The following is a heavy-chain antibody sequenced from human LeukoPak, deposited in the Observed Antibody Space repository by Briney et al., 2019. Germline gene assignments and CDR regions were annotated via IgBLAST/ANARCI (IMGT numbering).Heavy chain of an antibody. Sequence: GGSLRLSSAASGFTFSSYAMSWVRQAPGKGLEWVSAISGSGGSTYYADSVKGRFTISRDNSKNTLYLQMNSLRAEDTAVYYCATDCSSTSCFDYWGQGTLVTVSS. CDR1: GFTFSSYA. CDR3: ATDCSSTSCFDY. CDR2: ISGSGGST. J-gene: IGHJ4*02. V-gene: IGHV3-23*01. D-gene: IGHD2-2*01.